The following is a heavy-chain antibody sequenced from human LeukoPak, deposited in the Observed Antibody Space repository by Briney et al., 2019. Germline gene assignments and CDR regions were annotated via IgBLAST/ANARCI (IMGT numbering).Heavy chain of an antibody. J-gene: IGHJ5*02. Sequence: GGSLRLSCAASGFTFSSYSMNWVRQAPGKGLEWVSYISSSSSTIYYADSVKGRFTISRDNAKSTLYLQMNSLRVEDTAVYYCARDWWFDPWGQGTLVSVSS. CDR3: ARDWWFDP. CDR2: ISSSSSTI. CDR1: GFTFSSYS. V-gene: IGHV3-48*04.